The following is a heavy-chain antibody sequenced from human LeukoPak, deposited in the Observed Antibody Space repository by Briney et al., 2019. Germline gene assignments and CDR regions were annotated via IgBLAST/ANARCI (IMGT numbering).Heavy chain of an antibody. CDR1: GDSINSRYW. Sequence: SETLSLTCAVSGDSINSRYWWSWVRQPPGKGLEWTGQIHNSGYTNYNPSLKSRVTISVDKSKNHFPLKLNSVTAADTALYYCASETDYSHPNWFDPWGQGTLVTVSS. CDR2: IHNSGYT. V-gene: IGHV4-4*02. CDR3: ASETDYSHPNWFDP. D-gene: IGHD4-11*01. J-gene: IGHJ5*02.